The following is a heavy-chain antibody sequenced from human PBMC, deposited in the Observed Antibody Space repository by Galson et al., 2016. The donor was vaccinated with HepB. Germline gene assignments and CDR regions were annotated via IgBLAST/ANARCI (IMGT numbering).Heavy chain of an antibody. D-gene: IGHD2-2*02. CDR2: ISGSGAST. CDR1: GLDFRRYW. CDR3: ARGRTTSCNSAFDI. Sequence: SLRLSCAVSGLDFRRYWMHWVRQTPGKGLEWVSVISGSGASTYYADSVKGRFTISRDNSKNTLYLQVNSLRVEDTAIYYCARGRTTSCNSAFDIWGQGTMVTVSS. V-gene: IGHV3-23*01. J-gene: IGHJ3*02.